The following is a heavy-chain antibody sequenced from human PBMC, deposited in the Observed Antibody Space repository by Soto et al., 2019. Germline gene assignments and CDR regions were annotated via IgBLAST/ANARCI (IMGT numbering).Heavy chain of an antibody. V-gene: IGHV1-2*04. Sequence: QVQLVQSGAEVKKPGASVKVSCKASGYTFTGYYIHWVRQAPGQGLEWMGWINPNSGGTNYAQKFQGWVTMTRDTSITTAYMELSRLRSDDTAVYYCARDSGVTAAGKDGPWFDPWGQGTLVTVSS. D-gene: IGHD6-13*01. CDR3: ARDSGVTAAGKDGPWFDP. J-gene: IGHJ5*02. CDR1: GYTFTGYY. CDR2: INPNSGGT.